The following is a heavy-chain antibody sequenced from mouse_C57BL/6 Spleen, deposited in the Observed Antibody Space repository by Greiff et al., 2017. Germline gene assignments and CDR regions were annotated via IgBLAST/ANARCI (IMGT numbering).Heavy chain of an antibody. D-gene: IGHD1-1*02. CDR3: VRQGSYCYAMDY. J-gene: IGHJ4*01. V-gene: IGHV10-1*01. Sequence: EVKLLESGGGLVQPKGSLKLSCAASGFSFNTYAMNWVRQAPGNGLEWVARIRSKSNNYATYYADSVKDRFTISIDDSESMLYLQMNNLKTEDTAMYYCVRQGSYCYAMDYWGQGTPGTVSS. CDR1: GFSFNTYA. CDR2: IRSKSNNYAT.